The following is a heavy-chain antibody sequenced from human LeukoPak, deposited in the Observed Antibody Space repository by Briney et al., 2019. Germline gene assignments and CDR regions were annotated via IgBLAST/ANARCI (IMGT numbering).Heavy chain of an antibody. J-gene: IGHJ3*02. Sequence: GASVKVSCKASGYTFTSYGISWVRQAPGQGLEWMGWISAYNGNTNYAQKLQGRVTMTTDTSTSTAYVELRSLRSDDTAVYYCARMYYYGSGSYFDDAFDIWGQGTMVTVSS. CDR3: ARMYYYGSGSYFDDAFDI. D-gene: IGHD3-10*01. CDR1: GYTFTSYG. CDR2: ISAYNGNT. V-gene: IGHV1-18*01.